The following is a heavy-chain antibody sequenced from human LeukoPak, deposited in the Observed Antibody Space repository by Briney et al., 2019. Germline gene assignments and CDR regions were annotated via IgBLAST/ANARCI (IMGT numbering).Heavy chain of an antibody. D-gene: IGHD6-19*01. V-gene: IGHV3-23*01. Sequence: GGSLRLSCAASGFTFNSYAMSWVRQAPGKGLEWVSVISGSGGSTYYADSVQGRFTISRDNSKNTLYLQVNSLRAEDTAVYYCAKRPGPGGAGDYWGQGTLATVSS. CDR3: AKRPGPGGAGDY. CDR2: ISGSGGST. CDR1: GFTFNSYA. J-gene: IGHJ4*02.